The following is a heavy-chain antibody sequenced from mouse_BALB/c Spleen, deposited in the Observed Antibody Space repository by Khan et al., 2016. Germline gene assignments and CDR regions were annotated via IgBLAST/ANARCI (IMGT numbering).Heavy chain of an antibody. CDR1: GYAFSSYW. CDR3: ARWGSGQDFDY. Sequence: QVQLKQSGAELVRPGSSVKISCKASGYAFSSYWMNWVKQRPGQGLEWIGQIYPGDGDTNYNGKLQGKATLTADKSSSTAYMQLSSLTAEDSAVDFGARWGSGQDFDYWGQGTTLTVSS. J-gene: IGHJ2*01. D-gene: IGHD3-1*01. CDR2: IYPGDGDT. V-gene: IGHV1-80*01.